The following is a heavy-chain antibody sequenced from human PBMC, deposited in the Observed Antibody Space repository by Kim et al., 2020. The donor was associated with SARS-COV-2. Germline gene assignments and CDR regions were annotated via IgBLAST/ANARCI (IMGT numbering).Heavy chain of an antibody. V-gene: IGHV3-11*06. J-gene: IGHJ6*02. D-gene: IGHD4-17*01. CDR3: ARARMTTVTRGYYYYGMDV. Sequence: GRFTISRDNAKNSLYLQMNSLRDEDTAVYYCARARMTTVTRGYYYYGMDVWGQGTTVTVSS.